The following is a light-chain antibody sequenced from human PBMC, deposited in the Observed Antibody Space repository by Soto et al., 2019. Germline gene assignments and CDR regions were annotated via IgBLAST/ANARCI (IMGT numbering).Light chain of an antibody. Sequence: DVVMTKTPLSLSVAPGQPASISCKSSQSLLHITGETFLFWYLQKPGQSPQLLIYEVSTRVSGVPDRFSGSGSGTDFTLEISRVETDDVGIYYCMQSTQLPPTFGQGTRLEI. V-gene: IGKV2D-29*02. CDR2: EVS. CDR1: QSLLHITGETF. CDR3: MQSTQLPPT. J-gene: IGKJ5*01.